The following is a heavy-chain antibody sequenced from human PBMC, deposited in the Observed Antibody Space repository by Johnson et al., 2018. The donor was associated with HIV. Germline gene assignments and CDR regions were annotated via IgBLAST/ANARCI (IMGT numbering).Heavy chain of an antibody. J-gene: IGHJ3*02. Sequence: QVQLVESGGGLIQPGGSLRLSCAASGFHFSDYYMTWIRQTPGKGLECLAYISTSGSSIYYADSVKDRFTISRDNSKNTLYLQMNRLTAEDTAVYYCARAPGFSRAFDIWGQGTMVTVSS. CDR1: GFHFSDYY. CDR2: ISTSGSSI. D-gene: IGHD3-10*01. CDR3: ARAPGFSRAFDI. V-gene: IGHV3-11*04.